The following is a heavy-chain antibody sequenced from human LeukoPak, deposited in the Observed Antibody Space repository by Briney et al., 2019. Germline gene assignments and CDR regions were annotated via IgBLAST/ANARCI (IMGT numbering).Heavy chain of an antibody. J-gene: IGHJ5*02. CDR2: ISAYNGNT. CDR1: GYTFTSYG. D-gene: IGHD3-22*01. V-gene: IGHV1-18*01. Sequence: ASVKVSCKASGYTFTSYGISWVRQAPGQGREWMGWISAYNGNTKYAQKLQGRVTMTTDTSTSTAYMESRSLRSDDTAVYYCARVALITMIVRWFDPWGQGTLVTVSS. CDR3: ARVALITMIVRWFDP.